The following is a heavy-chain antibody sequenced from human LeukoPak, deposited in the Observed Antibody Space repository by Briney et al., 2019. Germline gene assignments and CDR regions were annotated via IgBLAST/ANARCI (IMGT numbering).Heavy chain of an antibody. D-gene: IGHD3-9*01. CDR1: GFTFSSYS. J-gene: IGHJ1*01. CDR3: AITEVRAAPGLPAKYFQH. CDR2: ISSSSSYI. Sequence: PGGSLRPSCAASGFTFSSYSMNWVRQAPGKGLEWVSSISSSSSYIYYADSVKGRFTISRDNAKNSLYLQMNSLRAEDTAVYYCAITEVRAAPGLPAKYFQHWGQGTLVTVSS. V-gene: IGHV3-21*01.